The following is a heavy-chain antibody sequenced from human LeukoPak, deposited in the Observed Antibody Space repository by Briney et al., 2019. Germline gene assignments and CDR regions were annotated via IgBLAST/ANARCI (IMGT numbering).Heavy chain of an antibody. CDR3: AKQSYARSLGE. V-gene: IGHV3-23*01. D-gene: IGHD2-8*01. Sequence: GGSLRLSCAASGFTFSSYSMNWVRQAPGKGLEWVSTTNSGGTTTYYAESVKGRFTISRDNSKNALYLQMSSLRVEDTAIYYCAKQSYARSLGEGGPGTLVTVSS. CDR1: GFTFSSYS. J-gene: IGHJ4*02. CDR2: TNSGGTTT.